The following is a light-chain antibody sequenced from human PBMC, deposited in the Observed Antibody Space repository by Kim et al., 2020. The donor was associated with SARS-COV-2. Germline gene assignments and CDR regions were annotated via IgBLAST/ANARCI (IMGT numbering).Light chain of an antibody. J-gene: IGKJ2*03. V-gene: IGKV3D-15*01. CDR2: GGS. CDR3: QQYKNWPPYS. CDR1: QSVRRN. Sequence: VSPGKRATFSCRASQSVRRNVALYQEKPGQAPRPLIYGGSTRATGIPGKFRGSWLWTKFTLPNSSLQSGGSAVFYWQQYKNWPPYSLGQGTKLEI.